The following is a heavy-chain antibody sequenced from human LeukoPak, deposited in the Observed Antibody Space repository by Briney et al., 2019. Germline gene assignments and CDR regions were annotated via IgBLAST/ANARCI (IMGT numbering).Heavy chain of an antibody. Sequence: PSETLSLTCAVYGGSFSGYYWSWIRQPPGKGLEWIGSIYYSGSTYYNPSLKSRVTISVDTSKNQFSLKLSSVTAADTAVYYCARPFSYGDNFDYWGQGTLVTVSS. CDR3: ARPFSYGDNFDY. CDR2: IYYSGST. J-gene: IGHJ4*02. CDR1: GGSFSGYY. D-gene: IGHD4-17*01. V-gene: IGHV4-34*01.